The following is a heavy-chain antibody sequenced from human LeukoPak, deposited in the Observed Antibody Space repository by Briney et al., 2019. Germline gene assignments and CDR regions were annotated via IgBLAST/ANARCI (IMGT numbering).Heavy chain of an antibody. CDR2: INHSGST. J-gene: IGHJ2*01. D-gene: IGHD2-2*01. CDR3: ARRRTFYCSSTSCYWPWYFDL. Sequence: SETLSLTCAVYGGSFSGYYWSWIRQPPGKGLEWIAEINHSGSTNYNPSLKSRVTTSVDTSKNQFSLKLSSVTAADTAVYYCARRRTFYCSSTSCYWPWYFDLWGRGTLVTVSS. CDR1: GGSFSGYY. V-gene: IGHV4-34*01.